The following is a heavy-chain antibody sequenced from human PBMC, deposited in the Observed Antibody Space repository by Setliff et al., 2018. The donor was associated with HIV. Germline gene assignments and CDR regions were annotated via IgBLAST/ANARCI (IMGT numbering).Heavy chain of an antibody. D-gene: IGHD1-7*01. CDR3: ARSGTHLEESRGSSAWVSAAFDI. J-gene: IGHJ3*02. V-gene: IGHV1-69*13. CDR1: GGSFSNHA. Sequence: SVKVSCKASGGSFSNHAISWVRQAPGQGLEWMGGIITLFGTANYAQKFQGRVTITADESTNTGYMELTSLRSEDTAVYYCARSGTHLEESRGSSAWVSAAFDIWGQGTMVTVS. CDR2: IITLFGTA.